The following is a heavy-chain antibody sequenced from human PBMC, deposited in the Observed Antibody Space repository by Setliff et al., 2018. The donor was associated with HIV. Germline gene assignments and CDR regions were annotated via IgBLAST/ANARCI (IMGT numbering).Heavy chain of an antibody. CDR3: ARVTGYSYGSLYYFDY. CDR2: IWHDGSEK. J-gene: IGHJ4*02. D-gene: IGHD5-18*01. Sequence: GGSLRLSCQTSGFTFSSYGMHWVRQAPGKGLEWVATIWHDGSEKYYGDSVRGRFTISRDNSKNTVYLQMDSLRAEDTAVYYCARVTGYSYGSLYYFDYWGQGTLVTVSS. CDR1: GFTFSSYG. V-gene: IGHV3-30*02.